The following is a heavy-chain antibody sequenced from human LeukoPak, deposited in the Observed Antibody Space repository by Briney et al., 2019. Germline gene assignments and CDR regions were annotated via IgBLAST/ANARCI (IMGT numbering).Heavy chain of an antibody. D-gene: IGHD6-13*01. J-gene: IGHJ4*02. V-gene: IGHV1-2*02. CDR2: INPNSGGT. CDR3: ARANSSSWHYYFDY. Sequence: GASVKVSCKASGYTFTGYYMHWVRQAPGQGLEWMGWINPNSGGTNYAQKFQGRVTMTRGTSISTAYMELSRLRSDDTAVYYCARANSSSWHYYFDYWGQGTLVTVSS. CDR1: GYTFTGYY.